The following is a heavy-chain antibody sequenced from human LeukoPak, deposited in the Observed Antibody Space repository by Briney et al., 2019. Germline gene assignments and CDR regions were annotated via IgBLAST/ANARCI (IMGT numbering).Heavy chain of an antibody. D-gene: IGHD3-16*02. Sequence: TSETLSLTCTVSGGSISSSSYYWGWIRQHPGKGLEWIGYIYYSGSTYYNPSLKSRVTISVDTSKNQFSLKLSSVTAADTAVYYCAREYYDYVWGSYRPGDNWFDPWGQGTLVTVSS. CDR1: GGSISSSSYY. J-gene: IGHJ5*02. V-gene: IGHV4-31*03. CDR2: IYYSGST. CDR3: AREYYDYVWGSYRPGDNWFDP.